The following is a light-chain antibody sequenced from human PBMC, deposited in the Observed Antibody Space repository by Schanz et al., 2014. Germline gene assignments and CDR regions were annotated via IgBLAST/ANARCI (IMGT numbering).Light chain of an antibody. CDR2: GAS. CDR3: QQYGSSPRV. V-gene: IGKV3-20*01. CDR1: QSVRSTY. J-gene: IGKJ4*01. Sequence: EIVLTQSPGTLSLSPGERATFSCRASQSVRSTYFAWYQHIPGQAPRLLIYGASSRATGIPDRFSGSGSGTDFTLTISRLEPEDFAVYYCQQYGSSPRVFGGGTKVEIK.